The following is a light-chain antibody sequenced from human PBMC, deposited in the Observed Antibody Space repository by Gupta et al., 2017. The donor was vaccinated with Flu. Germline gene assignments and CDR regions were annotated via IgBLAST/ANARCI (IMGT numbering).Light chain of an antibody. J-gene: IGLJ2*01. Sequence: SANIGSNYVYWYQQLPGAAPNLLIYRNNQRPSGGPDRCSGAKSGASASLPISGLRSEDEADYYCAAWDDSLSGHVVFGGGTKLTVL. V-gene: IGLV1-47*01. CDR1: SANIGSNY. CDR2: RNN. CDR3: AAWDDSLSGHVV.